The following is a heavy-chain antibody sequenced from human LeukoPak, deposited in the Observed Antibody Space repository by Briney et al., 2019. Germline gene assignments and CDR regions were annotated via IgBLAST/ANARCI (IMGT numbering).Heavy chain of an antibody. D-gene: IGHD5-18*01. CDR3: ARGKPTPKKIQLWFSGTLSSNWFDP. CDR2: MNPNSGNT. V-gene: IGHV1-8*03. Sequence: ASVKVSCKASGYTFTSYDINWVRQATGQGLEWMGWMNPNSGNTGYAQKFQGRVTITRNTSISTAYMELSSLRSEDTAVYYCARGKPTPKKIQLWFSGTLSSNWFDPWGQGTLVTVSS. J-gene: IGHJ5*02. CDR1: GYTFTSYD.